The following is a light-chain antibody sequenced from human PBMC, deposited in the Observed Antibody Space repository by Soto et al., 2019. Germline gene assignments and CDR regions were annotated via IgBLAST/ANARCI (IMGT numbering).Light chain of an antibody. CDR1: SSDVGGYKY. J-gene: IGLJ2*01. CDR2: EVT. V-gene: IGLV2-14*01. CDR3: SSYTSRNTLV. Sequence: QSALTQPASVSGSPGQSITISCTGSSSDVGGYKYVSWYQQHPGRAPKLMIYEVTNRPTGVSNRFSASKSGNTASLTISGLQAEDEADYYCSSYTSRNTLVFGGGTKLTVL.